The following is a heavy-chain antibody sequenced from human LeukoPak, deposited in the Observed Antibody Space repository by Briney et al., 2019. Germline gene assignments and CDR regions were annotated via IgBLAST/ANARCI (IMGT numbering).Heavy chain of an antibody. CDR3: ARDQGSGTTFDY. D-gene: IGHD1-7*01. CDR2: IIPILGIA. CDR1: GGTFSSYA. Sequence: SVKVSCKASGGTFSSYAISWVRQAPGQGLEWMGRIIPILGIANYAQKFQGRVTITADKSTSTAYMELSSPRSEDTAVYYCARDQGSGTTFDYWGQGTLVTVSS. J-gene: IGHJ4*02. V-gene: IGHV1-69*04.